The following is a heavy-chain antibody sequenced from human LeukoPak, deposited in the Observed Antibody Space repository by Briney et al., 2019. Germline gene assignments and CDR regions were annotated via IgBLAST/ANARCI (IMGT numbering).Heavy chain of an antibody. CDR3: VKDLFGTRSPSLGFDS. V-gene: IGHV3-64D*06. Sequence: PGGSLRLSCSASGFTFSTYTMHWVRQAPGKGLEYVSAVSSSGGSTYYADSVKGRFTISRDNSRNTLYLQMSSLRTKDTAVYYCVKDLFGTRSPSLGFDSWGQGTLVTVSS. CDR2: VSSSGGST. D-gene: IGHD2-2*01. J-gene: IGHJ4*02. CDR1: GFTFSTYT.